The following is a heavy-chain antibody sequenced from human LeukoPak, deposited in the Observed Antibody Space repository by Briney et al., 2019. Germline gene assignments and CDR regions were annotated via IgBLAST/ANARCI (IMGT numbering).Heavy chain of an antibody. CDR3: AKDFHCTNGVCYPNAFDI. CDR2: IKGDASEK. J-gene: IGHJ3*02. V-gene: IGHV3-7*01. CDR1: GFSINNYW. Sequence: PGGSLRLSCAVSGFSINNYWMTWYRQAPGKGLECEAHIKGDASEKYYLDSVKGRFTISRDNAKNSLYLQMNSLRAEDTAVYYCAKDFHCTNGVCYPNAFDIWGQGTMVTVSS. D-gene: IGHD2-8*01.